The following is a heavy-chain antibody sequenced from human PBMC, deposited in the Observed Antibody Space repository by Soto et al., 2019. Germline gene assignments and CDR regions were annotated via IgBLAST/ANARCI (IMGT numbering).Heavy chain of an antibody. CDR2: IYVTGAV. CDR1: GAALNSGNYY. J-gene: IGHJ5*02. D-gene: IGHD2-21*01. V-gene: IGHV4-31*03. Sequence: SETLSLTCSVSGAALNSGNYYWSWIRQVPGKGLEWIGHIYVTGAVDYNPSLRDRITISQYTSERQFSLNLRLVTAADTAVYYCARLRIATNNYKWFDPWGHGTLVTVSS. CDR3: ARLRIATNNYKWFDP.